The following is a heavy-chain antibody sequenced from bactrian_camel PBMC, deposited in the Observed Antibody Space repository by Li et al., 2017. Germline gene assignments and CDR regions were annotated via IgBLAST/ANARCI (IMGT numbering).Heavy chain of an antibody. CDR3: AADQPESEYGANCQPEYEYNY. CDR1: VATWSVAC. J-gene: IGHJ4*01. V-gene: IGHV3S53*01. CDR2: IDKDRKT. Sequence: HVQLVESGGGSVQAGGSLRLSCAASVATWSVACMGWFRQAPGKEREAVAAIDKDRKTRYADSAKGRFTISRDRTKNTLYLQMNSLTPEDTAMYYCAADQPESEYGANCQPEYEYNYWGHGTQVTVS. D-gene: IGHD6*01.